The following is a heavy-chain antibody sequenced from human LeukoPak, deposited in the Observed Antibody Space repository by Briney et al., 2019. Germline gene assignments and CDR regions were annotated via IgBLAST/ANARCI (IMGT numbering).Heavy chain of an antibody. CDR3: ARGVDYYENSGTIDY. Sequence: PGGSLRLSCAASRFTFSSYAMHWVRQPPGKGLEWVAIIWYDGSNKKYEDSVKGRFTISRDNSKNTLYLQMNSLRAEDTAVYYCARGVDYYENSGTIDYWGQGTLVTVSS. V-gene: IGHV3-33*08. CDR2: IWYDGSNK. D-gene: IGHD3-22*01. J-gene: IGHJ4*02. CDR1: RFTFSSYA.